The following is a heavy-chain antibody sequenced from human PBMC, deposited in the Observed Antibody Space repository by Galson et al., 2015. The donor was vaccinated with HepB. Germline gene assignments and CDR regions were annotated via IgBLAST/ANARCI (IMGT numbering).Heavy chain of an antibody. D-gene: IGHD6-6*01. CDR3: AKVQHRSSSGYYFDY. Sequence: SLRLSCAASGFIFSNYGMHWVRQAPDKGLEWVAVISYDGSNKYYVDSVKGRFTISRDNPKNTLYLQMNSLRAGDTAFYYCAKVQHRSSSGYYFDYWGQGTLVTVSS. V-gene: IGHV3-30*18. CDR2: ISYDGSNK. CDR1: GFIFSNYG. J-gene: IGHJ4*02.